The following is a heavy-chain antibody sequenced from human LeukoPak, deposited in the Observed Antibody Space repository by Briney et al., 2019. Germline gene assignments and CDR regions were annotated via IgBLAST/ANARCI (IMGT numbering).Heavy chain of an antibody. CDR3: ARDRMDTGTYFDY. CDR1: GYTFTTYG. CDR2: ISTYNGNT. D-gene: IGHD5-18*01. J-gene: IGHJ4*02. V-gene: IGHV1-18*01. Sequence: GASVKVSCRSSGYTFTTYGITWVRQAPGQGFEWMGWISTYNGNTNYAQKLQGRVTMTTDTSTSTAYMELRSLRSDDTAMYYCARDRMDTGTYFDYWGQGTLVTVSS.